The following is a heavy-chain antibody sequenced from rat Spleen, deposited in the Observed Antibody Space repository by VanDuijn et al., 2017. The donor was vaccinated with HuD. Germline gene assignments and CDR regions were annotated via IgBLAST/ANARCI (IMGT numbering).Heavy chain of an antibody. V-gene: IGHV5-25*01. D-gene: IGHD1-2*01. Sequence: EVQLVESGGGLVQPGRSLKLSCAASGFTFSSFPMAWVRQAPKKGLEWVASISTGGGNTYYRDSVKGRFTISRDNAKSTLYLQMDSLRSEDTATYYCAKDMSRTIAARSYSYFDFWGPGTVVTVSS. CDR2: ISTGGGNT. J-gene: IGHJ1*01. CDR1: GFTFSSFP. CDR3: AKDMSRTIAARSYSYFDF.